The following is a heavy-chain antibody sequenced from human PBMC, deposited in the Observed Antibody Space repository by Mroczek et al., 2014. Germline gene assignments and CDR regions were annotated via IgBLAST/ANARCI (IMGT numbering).Heavy chain of an antibody. J-gene: IGHJ4*02. CDR2: ISYDGSNK. D-gene: IGHD3-22*01. CDR1: GFTFSSYG. Sequence: ESGGGVVQPGRSLRLSCAASGFTFSSYGMHWVRQAPGKGLEWVAVISYDGSNKYYADSVKGRFTISRDNSKNTLYLQMNSLRAEDTAVYYCAKSPGDYDSSGYFDYWGQGTLVTVSS. CDR3: AKSPGDYDSSGYFDY. V-gene: IGHV3-30*18.